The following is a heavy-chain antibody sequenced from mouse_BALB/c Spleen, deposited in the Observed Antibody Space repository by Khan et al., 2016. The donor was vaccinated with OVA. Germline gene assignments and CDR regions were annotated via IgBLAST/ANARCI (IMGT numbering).Heavy chain of an antibody. J-gene: IGHJ2*01. D-gene: IGHD1-1*01. CDR1: GYSITSDYA. CDR2: ISYSGNT. CDR3: ARVYGGDVDY. V-gene: IGHV3-2*02. Sequence: EVKLEESGPGLVKPSQSLSLTCTVTGYSITSDYAWNWIRQFPGNKLEWMGFISYSGNTNYHPSLKSRISITRDTSKNQFFLQLNSVTTEDTATYYCARVYGGDVDYWGQGTTLTVSS.